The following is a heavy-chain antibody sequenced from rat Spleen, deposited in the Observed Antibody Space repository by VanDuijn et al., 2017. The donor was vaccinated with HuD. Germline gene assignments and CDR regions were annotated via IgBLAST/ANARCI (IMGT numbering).Heavy chain of an antibody. CDR2: IWTGGST. CDR3: ARDNSVYGVMDA. Sequence: QVQLKESGPGLVQPSQTLSLTCTVSGFSLTSYNVHWVRQPTGKGLEWMGVIWTGGSTDYNSALKSRLSISRDTSKSQVFLKMNGRQPEDVATYDCARDNSVYGVMDAWGQGASVTVSS. CDR1: GFSLTSYN. V-gene: IGHV2-30*01. D-gene: IGHD4-3*01. J-gene: IGHJ4*01.